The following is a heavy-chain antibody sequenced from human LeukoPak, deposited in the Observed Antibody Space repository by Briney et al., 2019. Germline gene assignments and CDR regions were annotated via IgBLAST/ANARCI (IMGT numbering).Heavy chain of an antibody. J-gene: IGHJ3*02. V-gene: IGHV3-15*01. CDR1: GFTFSNAW. Sequence: GGSLRLSCAASGFTFSNAWMSWVRQAPGKGLEWVGRIKSKTDGGTTDYAAPVKGRFTISRDDSKNTLYLQMNSLKTEDTAVYYCTTDLSGSYFDAFDIWGQGTMVTVSS. CDR2: IKSKTDGGTT. CDR3: TTDLSGSYFDAFDI. D-gene: IGHD1-26*01.